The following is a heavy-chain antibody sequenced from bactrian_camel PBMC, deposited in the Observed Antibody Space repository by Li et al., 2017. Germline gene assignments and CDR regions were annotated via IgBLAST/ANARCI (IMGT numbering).Heavy chain of an antibody. CDR1: YTYDGGD. CDR3: ASDQPECPVTYCSDGYCRALRGD. V-gene: IGHV3S55*01. J-gene: IGHJ4*01. D-gene: IGHD2*01. Sequence: HVQLVESGGGSVQAGGSLRLSCGYTYDGGDMAWFRQAPGMEREGVAAISSAGSADYADSVKGRFTISLDNAKITLYLQMNSLKPEDSAMYYCASDQPECPVTYCSDGYCRALRGDWGQGTQVTVS. CDR2: ISSAGSA.